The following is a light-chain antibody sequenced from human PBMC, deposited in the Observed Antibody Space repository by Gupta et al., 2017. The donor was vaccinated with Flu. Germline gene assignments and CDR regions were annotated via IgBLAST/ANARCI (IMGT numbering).Light chain of an antibody. CDR3: HPWDSSRDKYV. V-gene: IGLV3-21*02. J-gene: IGLJ3*02. Sequence: SYVLTQPPSVSVAPGQTARITCGGDNIGSKSVLWYQQNSGQAPLLVIYDDNQRPSGIPERFSGSNSGNTATLIIARVEAGDEADYYCHPWDSSRDKYVFGGGTKVTVL. CDR1: NIGSKS. CDR2: DDN.